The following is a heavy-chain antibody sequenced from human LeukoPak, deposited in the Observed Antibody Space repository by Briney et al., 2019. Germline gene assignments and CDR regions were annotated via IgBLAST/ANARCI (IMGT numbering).Heavy chain of an antibody. CDR3: AREYCSSTSCPFDY. Sequence: SETLSLTCTVSGGSISSGDYYWSWIRQPPGKGLEWIGYIYYSGSTYYNPSLKRRVTISVDTSKNQFSLKLSSVTAADTAVYYCAREYCSSTSCPFDYWGQGTLVTVSS. V-gene: IGHV4-30-4*08. CDR1: GGSISSGDYY. D-gene: IGHD2-2*01. CDR2: IYYSGST. J-gene: IGHJ4*02.